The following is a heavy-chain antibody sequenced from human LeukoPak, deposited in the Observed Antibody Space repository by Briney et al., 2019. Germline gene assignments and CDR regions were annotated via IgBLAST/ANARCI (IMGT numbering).Heavy chain of an antibody. CDR2: INPNSGGT. J-gene: IGHJ3*02. D-gene: IGHD2-2*01. CDR1: GYTFTGYY. CDR3: ARGPIVVVPATRDGAFDI. V-gene: IGHV1-2*02. Sequence: ASVKVSCKASGYTFTGYYMHWVRQAPGQGVEWMGWINPNSGGTNYAQKFQGRFTMTRDTSISTAYMELSRLRSDDTAVYYCARGPIVVVPATRDGAFDIWGQGTMVTVCS.